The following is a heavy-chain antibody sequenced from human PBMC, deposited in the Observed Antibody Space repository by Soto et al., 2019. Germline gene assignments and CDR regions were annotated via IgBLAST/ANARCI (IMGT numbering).Heavy chain of an antibody. CDR2: INVYNGNT. Sequence: ASVKVSCKGSGYTFTNDGIGWVRQAPGQGLEWMGWINVYNGNTKYAQKVQGRVTMTTDTSTSTAYMELRSLRSDDTAVYYCARGVGSGSYYNQYNWFDPWGQGTLVTVSS. D-gene: IGHD3-10*01. CDR1: GYTFTNDG. J-gene: IGHJ5*02. V-gene: IGHV1-18*01. CDR3: ARGVGSGSYYNQYNWFDP.